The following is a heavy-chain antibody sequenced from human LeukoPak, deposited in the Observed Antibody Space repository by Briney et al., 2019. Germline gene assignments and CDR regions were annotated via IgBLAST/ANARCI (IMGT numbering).Heavy chain of an antibody. V-gene: IGHV3-21*01. CDR2: ISSSSSYI. D-gene: IGHD3-22*01. Sequence: GGSLRLSCAASGFTFSSYSMNWVRQAPGEGLEWVSSISSSSSYIYYADSVKGRFTISRDNAKNSLYLQMNSLRAEDTAVYYCARDLVVAKGGYYFDYWGQGTLVTVSS. CDR1: GFTFSSYS. J-gene: IGHJ4*02. CDR3: ARDLVVAKGGYYFDY.